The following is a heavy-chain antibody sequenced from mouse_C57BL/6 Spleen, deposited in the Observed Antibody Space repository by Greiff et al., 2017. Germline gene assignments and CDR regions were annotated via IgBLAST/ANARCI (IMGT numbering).Heavy chain of an antibody. CDR3: ARRGYYGSSPYLYFDV. D-gene: IGHD1-1*01. V-gene: IGHV5-17*01. J-gene: IGHJ1*03. Sequence: EVKLVESGGGLVKPGGSLKLSCAASGFTFSDFGMHWVRQAPEKGLEWVAYISSGSSTIDYAVTVKGRFTISRDNDKNTLFLSMTSLRSEDTAIYYCARRGYYGSSPYLYFDVWGTGTTVTVSS. CDR2: ISSGSSTI. CDR1: GFTFSDFG.